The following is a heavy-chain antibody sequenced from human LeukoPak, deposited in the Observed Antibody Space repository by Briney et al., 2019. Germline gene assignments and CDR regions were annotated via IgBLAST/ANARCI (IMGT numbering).Heavy chain of an antibody. J-gene: IGHJ4*02. CDR1: GGSFSGYY. V-gene: IGHV4-34*01. D-gene: IGHD3-10*01. CDR2: INHSGST. Sequence: SETLSLTCAVYGGSFSGYYWSWIRQPPGKGLEWIGEINHSGSTNYNPSLKSRVTISVDTSKNQFSLKLSSVTAADTAIYYCARDYYGSGSPDYWGQGTLVTVSS. CDR3: ARDYYGSGSPDY.